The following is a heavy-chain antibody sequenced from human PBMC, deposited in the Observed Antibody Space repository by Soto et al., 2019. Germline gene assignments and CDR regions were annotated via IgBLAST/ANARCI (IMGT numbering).Heavy chain of an antibody. CDR1: GYTFTSYG. V-gene: IGHV1-18*01. CDR2: ISAYNGNT. D-gene: IGHD4-17*01. Sequence: ASVKVSCKASGYTFTSYGISWVRQAPGQGPEWMGWISAYNGNTNYAQKLQGRVTMTTDTSTSTAYMELRSLRSDDTAVYYCARDDYGDDYYYYGMDVWGQGTTVTVSS. J-gene: IGHJ6*02. CDR3: ARDDYGDDYYYYGMDV.